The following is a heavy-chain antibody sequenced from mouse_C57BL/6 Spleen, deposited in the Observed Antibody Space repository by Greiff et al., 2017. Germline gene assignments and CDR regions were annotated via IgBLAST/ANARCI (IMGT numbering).Heavy chain of an antibody. CDR3: ARGRDYDYCDY. D-gene: IGHD2-4*01. V-gene: IGHV5-17*01. CDR2: ISRGSSTI. Sequence: EVQGVESGGGLVKPGGSLKLSCAASGFTFSDYGMHWVRQAPEKGLEWVAYISRGSSTIYYADTVKGRFTISRDNAKNTLFLQMTSLRSEDTAMYYCARGRDYDYCDYWGQGTTLTVSS. J-gene: IGHJ2*01. CDR1: GFTFSDYG.